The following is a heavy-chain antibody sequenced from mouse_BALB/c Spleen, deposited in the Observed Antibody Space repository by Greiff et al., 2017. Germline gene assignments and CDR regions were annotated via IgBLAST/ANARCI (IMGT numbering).Heavy chain of an antibody. CDR1: GFTFSSFG. CDR2: IRSGSSTI. CDR3: ARDYFDY. V-gene: IGHV5-17*02. J-gene: IGHJ2*01. Sequence: EVKLVESGGGLVQPGGSRKLSCAASGFTFSSFGMHWVRQAPEKGLEWVAYIRSGSSTIYYADTVKGRFTISRDNPKNTLFLQMTSLRSEDTAMYYCARDYFDYWGQGTTLTVSS.